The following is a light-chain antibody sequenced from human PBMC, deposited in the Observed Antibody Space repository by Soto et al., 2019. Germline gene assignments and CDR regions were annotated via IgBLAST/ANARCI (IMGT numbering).Light chain of an antibody. V-gene: IGKV1-39*01. CDR3: QQGYSSPAT. CDR1: QSIGKH. CDR2: GAS. Sequence: DIQMTQSRSGLYASVGASVTITCRASQSIGKHLNWYQQKPGKAPKFLIYGASTLQSGVPSRFTGSGSGTDFALTVNSLQAEDFASYYCQQGYSSPATFGQGTRLEIK. J-gene: IGKJ5*01.